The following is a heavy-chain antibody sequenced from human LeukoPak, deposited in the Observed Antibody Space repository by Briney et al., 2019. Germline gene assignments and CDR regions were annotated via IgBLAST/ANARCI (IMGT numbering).Heavy chain of an antibody. CDR1: GFTFSSYA. V-gene: IGHV3-23*01. D-gene: IGHD3-10*01. CDR3: AKDPRMVRYTVNAFDI. Sequence: GGSLRLSCAASGFTFSSYAMSGVRQAPGKGLEWVSAISGSGGSTYYADSVKGRFTISRDTSKTPLYLQMNSLRAEDTAVYYCAKDPRMVRYTVNAFDIWGQGTMVTVPS. J-gene: IGHJ3*02. CDR2: ISGSGGST.